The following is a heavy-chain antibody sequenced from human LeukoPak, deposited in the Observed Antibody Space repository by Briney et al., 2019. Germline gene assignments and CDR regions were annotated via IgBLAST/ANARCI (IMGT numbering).Heavy chain of an antibody. D-gene: IGHD6-13*01. CDR3: GRSGSSSWFDAFDI. J-gene: IGHJ3*02. CDR2: IKHDGSEK. V-gene: IGHV3-7*03. Sequence: QAGGSLRLSCAASGSTFSSYWMSWVRQAPGKGLEWVANIKHDGSEKYYVDSVKGRFTISRDNAKNSLYLQMNSLRAEDTAVHYGGRSGSSSWFDAFDIWGQGTMVTVSS. CDR1: GSTFSSYW.